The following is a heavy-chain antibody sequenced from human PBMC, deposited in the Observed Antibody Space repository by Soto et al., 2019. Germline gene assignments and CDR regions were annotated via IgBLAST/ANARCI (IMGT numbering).Heavy chain of an antibody. CDR2: IYYSGST. Sequence: PSETLSLTCTVSGGSISSSSYYWGWIRQPPGKGLEWIGSIYYSGSTYYNPSLKSRVTISVDTSKNQFSLKLSSVTAADTAVYYCARQQQWLVPIPYFDYWGQGTLVTVSS. CDR1: GGSISSSSYY. V-gene: IGHV4-39*01. D-gene: IGHD6-19*01. CDR3: ARQQQWLVPIPYFDY. J-gene: IGHJ4*02.